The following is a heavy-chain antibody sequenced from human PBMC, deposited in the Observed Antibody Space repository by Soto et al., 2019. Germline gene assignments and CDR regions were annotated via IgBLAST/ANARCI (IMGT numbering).Heavy chain of an antibody. D-gene: IGHD2-15*01. Sequence: QVQLQESGPGLVKPSETLSLTCTVSGGSVSSGNYYWSWIRQPPGKGLEWIGFIYYTGSSSYNPSLKIRVNMSLDKSNNQFSLKLTSVTAADTAVYYCAGAVYCSGGSCSFDPWGQGTLVTVSS. CDR1: GGSVSSGNYY. CDR3: AGAVYCSGGSCSFDP. V-gene: IGHV4-61*01. CDR2: IYYTGSS. J-gene: IGHJ5*02.